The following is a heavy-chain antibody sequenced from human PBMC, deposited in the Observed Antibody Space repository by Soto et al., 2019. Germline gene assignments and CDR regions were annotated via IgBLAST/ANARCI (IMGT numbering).Heavy chain of an antibody. Sequence: QVQLQESGPGLVKPSETLSLTCTVSGGSISNYYWSWIRQPPGTGLEWIGFFYYTGTTSYNPSLKSRLTISVDASKRQFSLKLSSVTAADTAVYYCARSKGAWGDWFDPWGQGTLDTVSS. CDR1: GGSISNYY. J-gene: IGHJ5*02. V-gene: IGHV4-59*01. CDR2: FYYTGTT. D-gene: IGHD1-26*01. CDR3: ARSKGAWGDWFDP.